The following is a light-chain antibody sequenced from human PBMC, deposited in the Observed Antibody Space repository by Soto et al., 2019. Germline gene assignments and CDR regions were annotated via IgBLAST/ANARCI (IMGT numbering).Light chain of an antibody. CDR2: EVN. J-gene: IGLJ3*02. CDR1: STDIGNYNF. CDR3: CSFAGSSTWV. Sequence: QSALTQPASVSGSPGQSITMSCTGSSTDIGNYNFVSWYQHHPGKAPQVIIYEVNKRPSGVSSRFSGSKSGNTASLTISGLQAEDEADYFCCSFAGSSTWVFGGGTQLTVL. V-gene: IGLV2-23*02.